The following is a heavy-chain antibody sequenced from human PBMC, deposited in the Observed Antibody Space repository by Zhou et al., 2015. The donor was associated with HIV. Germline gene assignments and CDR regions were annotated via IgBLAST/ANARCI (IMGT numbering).Heavy chain of an antibody. CDR1: GFTFGDYA. CDR3: TRVKLPGRHFDWLVSPVAY. CDR2: VSFDGATT. J-gene: IGHJ4*02. Sequence: EVQVVESGGGLVQPGRSLRLSCTTSGFTFGDYAMSWFRQAPGKGLMWVSRVSFDGATTDYADAVQGRFTISRDNAKKTLYLQMNNLRVEDTGVYYCTRVKLPGRHFDWLVSPVAYWGQGTQVTVAS. V-gene: IGHV3-20*04. D-gene: IGHD3-9*01.